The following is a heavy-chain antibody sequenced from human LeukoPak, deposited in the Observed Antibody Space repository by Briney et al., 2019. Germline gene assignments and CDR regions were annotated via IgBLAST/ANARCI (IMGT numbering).Heavy chain of an antibody. V-gene: IGHV4-38-2*01. Sequence: PSETLSLPCAVSSYSISSGCYWGWIRQSPGKGLEWVGSIFHSGNSYYNPSLKSRLTMSVDTSKNQFSLKLTSVTAADTALYYCARVTYVDDMLYQYFDYWGQGILVTVSS. CDR1: SYSISSGCY. CDR2: IFHSGNS. J-gene: IGHJ4*02. CDR3: ARVTYVDDMLYQYFDY. D-gene: IGHD4-17*01.